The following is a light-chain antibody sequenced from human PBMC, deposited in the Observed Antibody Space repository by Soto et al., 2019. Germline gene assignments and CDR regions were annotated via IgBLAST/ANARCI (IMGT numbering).Light chain of an antibody. J-gene: IGKJ4*01. CDR3: QQYNNWPPLT. V-gene: IGKV3-20*01. CDR1: QSVSNNY. Sequence: EIVLTQSPGTLSLSPGERATLSCRASQSVSNNYLAWYQQKPGQAPRLLIYGASNRATGIPDRFSGSGSGTDFTPTISSLQSEDFAVYSCQQYNNWPPLTFGGGTKVEIK. CDR2: GAS.